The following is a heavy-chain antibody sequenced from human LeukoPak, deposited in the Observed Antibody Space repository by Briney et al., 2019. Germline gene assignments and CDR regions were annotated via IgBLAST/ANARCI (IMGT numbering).Heavy chain of an antibody. D-gene: IGHD3-22*01. J-gene: IGHJ3*02. Sequence: GGSLRLSCVASGFTFSSYAMNWVRQAPGKGLEWVSGVSGGGSSTYYADSVKGRFTISRDNSKNMLYLQMNSLRAEDTAVYYCARGVVVVIRSGAFDIWGQGTMVTVSS. CDR3: ARGVVVVIRSGAFDI. V-gene: IGHV3-23*01. CDR2: VSGGGSST. CDR1: GFTFSSYA.